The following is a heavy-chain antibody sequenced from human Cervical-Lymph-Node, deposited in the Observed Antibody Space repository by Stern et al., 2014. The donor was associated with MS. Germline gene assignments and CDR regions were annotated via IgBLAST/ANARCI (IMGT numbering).Heavy chain of an antibody. CDR1: GFSLNTGGLC. J-gene: IGHJ4*02. D-gene: IGHD3-10*01. Sequence: QVTLRESGPALVKPTQTLTLTCTFSGFSLNTGGLCVTWLRQPPGKALEXLALIDWDDDKYYSTSLRTRLTISKDTSRSQVVLTMTNMDPVDTATYYCAKTGRRSWFYFDSWGQGTLVTVSS. V-gene: IGHV2-70*01. CDR2: IDWDDDK. CDR3: AKTGRRSWFYFDS.